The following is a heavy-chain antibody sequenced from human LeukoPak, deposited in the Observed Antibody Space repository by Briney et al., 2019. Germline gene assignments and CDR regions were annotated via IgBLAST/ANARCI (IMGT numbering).Heavy chain of an antibody. CDR3: TRNSYDSSGYYYYYMDV. D-gene: IGHD3-22*01. J-gene: IGHJ6*03. CDR1: GFTFGDYA. Sequence: GGSLRLSCAASGFTFGDYAMSWVRQAPGKGLEWVGFIRSKAYGGTTEYAASVKGRFTISRDDSKSIAYLQMNSLKTEDRAVYYCTRNSYDSSGYYYYYMDVWGKGTTVTISS. V-gene: IGHV3-49*04. CDR2: IRSKAYGGTT.